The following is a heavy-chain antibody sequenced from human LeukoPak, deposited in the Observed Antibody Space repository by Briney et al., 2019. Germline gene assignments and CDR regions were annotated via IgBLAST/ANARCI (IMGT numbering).Heavy chain of an antibody. D-gene: IGHD6-19*01. J-gene: IGHJ3*02. V-gene: IGHV3-21*01. Sequence: PGGSLRPSCAASGFTFSSYSMNWVRQAPGKGLEWVSSISSSSSYIYYADSVKGRFTISRDNAKNSLYLQMNSLRAEDTAVYYCARDRGGWSKKGAFDIWGQGTMVTVSS. CDR1: GFTFSSYS. CDR2: ISSSSSYI. CDR3: ARDRGGWSKKGAFDI.